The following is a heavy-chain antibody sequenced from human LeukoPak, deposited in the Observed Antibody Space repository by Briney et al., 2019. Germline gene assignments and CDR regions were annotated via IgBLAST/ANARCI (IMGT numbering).Heavy chain of an antibody. J-gene: IGHJ5*02. V-gene: IGHV4-61*09. CDR3: ACVSGAFPLDL. Sequence: ASETLSLTCTVSGDSISTGNYYWSWIRQPAGKGLEWIGHISTTGNTDYKPSLKSRVTISLDTSKNQFYLMLRSVIAADTAIYFCACVSGAFPLDLWGQGTLVTVSS. D-gene: IGHD3-3*01. CDR1: GDSISTGNYY. CDR2: ISTTGNT.